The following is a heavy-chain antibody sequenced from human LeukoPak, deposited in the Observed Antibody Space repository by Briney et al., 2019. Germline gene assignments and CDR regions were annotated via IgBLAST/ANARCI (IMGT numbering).Heavy chain of an antibody. Sequence: GGSLRLSCTASIFTFGVYAMSGVRQAPGEGLEWVGFIRSKAYGGTTESAAAVKGRFTSSGDDSKSIAYLQMNSLKTEDTAVYYCTRAYCGGDCYLYYYYYYCMDVWAKGPRSPSP. D-gene: IGHD2-21*01. CDR2: IRSKAYGGTT. CDR3: TRAYCGGDCYLYYYYYYCMDV. V-gene: IGHV3-49*04. CDR1: IFTFGVYA. J-gene: IGHJ6*03.